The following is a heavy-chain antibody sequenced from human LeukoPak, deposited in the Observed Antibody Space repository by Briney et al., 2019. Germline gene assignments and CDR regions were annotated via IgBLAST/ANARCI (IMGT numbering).Heavy chain of an antibody. CDR2: INHSGST. CDR1: GGSFSGYY. D-gene: IGHD3-10*01. CDR3: ARELLGDYYGSGSRPFFDY. Sequence: SETLSLTCAAYGGSFSGYYWSWIRQPPGKGLEWIGEINHSGSTNYNPSLKSRVTISVDTSKNQFSLKLSSVTAADTAVYYRARELLGDYYGSGSRPFFDYWGQGTLVTVSS. V-gene: IGHV4-34*01. J-gene: IGHJ4*02.